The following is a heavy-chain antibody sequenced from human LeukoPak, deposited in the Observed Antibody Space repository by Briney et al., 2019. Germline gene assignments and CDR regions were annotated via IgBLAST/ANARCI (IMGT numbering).Heavy chain of an antibody. CDR1: GGSISSYY. Sequence: SETLSLTCTVSGGSISSYYWSWIRQPPGKGLEWIGYIYYSGSTNYNPSLKSRVTISVDTSRNQFSLKLSSVTAADTAVYYCARATAAGLDYWGQGTLVTVSS. V-gene: IGHV4-59*01. CDR2: IYYSGST. CDR3: ARATAAGLDY. D-gene: IGHD6-13*01. J-gene: IGHJ4*02.